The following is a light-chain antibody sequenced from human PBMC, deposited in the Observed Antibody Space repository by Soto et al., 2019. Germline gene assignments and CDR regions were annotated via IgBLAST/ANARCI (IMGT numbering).Light chain of an antibody. J-gene: IGKJ1*01. CDR2: KTS. Sequence: DIQMTQSPSSLSASVGDRVTITCRASQSIGSWLAWYQQKPGKAPKLLIYKTSILENGVPSRFSGSGSGTEFTLSISSLQPDDFATYYCRQYNSYWTFGQGTKVDIK. V-gene: IGKV1-5*03. CDR1: QSIGSW. CDR3: RQYNSYWT.